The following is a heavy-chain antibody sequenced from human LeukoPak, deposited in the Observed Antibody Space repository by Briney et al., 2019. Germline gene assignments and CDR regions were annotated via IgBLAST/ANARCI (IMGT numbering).Heavy chain of an antibody. D-gene: IGHD3-9*01. V-gene: IGHV3-21*01. Sequence: PGGSLRLSCAASGFTFSSYSMNWVRQAPGKGLEWVSSISSSSSYIYYADSVKGRFTISRDNAKNSLYLQMNSLRAEDTAVYYCASGDILTGYYKSDYWGQGTLVTVSS. CDR1: GFTFSSYS. J-gene: IGHJ4*02. CDR2: ISSSSSYI. CDR3: ASGDILTGYYKSDY.